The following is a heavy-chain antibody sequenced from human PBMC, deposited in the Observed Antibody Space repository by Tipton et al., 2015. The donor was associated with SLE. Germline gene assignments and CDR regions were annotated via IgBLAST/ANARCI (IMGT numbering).Heavy chain of an antibody. CDR1: GFTLSDHY. D-gene: IGHD1-26*01. CDR2: IKSKNDGGTA. Sequence: SLRLSCAASGFTLSDHYMDWVRQAPGEGLECVGRIKSKNDGGTADYAAPVKGRFTISRDDSRSTLYLQMNSLKTEDTAVYYCTTGIVGATMDWFDPWGQGSLVTVSS. CDR3: TTGIVGATMDWFDP. J-gene: IGHJ5*02. V-gene: IGHV3-15*01.